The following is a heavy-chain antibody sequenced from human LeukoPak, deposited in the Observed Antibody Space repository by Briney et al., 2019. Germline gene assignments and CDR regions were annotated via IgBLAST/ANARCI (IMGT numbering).Heavy chain of an antibody. J-gene: IGHJ4*02. CDR1: GGSFSGYY. Sequence: SETLSLTCAVYGGSFSGYYWTWIRQPPGKGLEWIGEINHSGSTKYNPSLKSRVTVSVDTSKNHFSLKLSSVTAADTAVYYCARLFMVRGVLARKGRYFDYWGQGTLVTVSS. CDR3: ARLFMVRGVLARKGRYFDY. D-gene: IGHD3-10*01. V-gene: IGHV4-34*01. CDR2: INHSGST.